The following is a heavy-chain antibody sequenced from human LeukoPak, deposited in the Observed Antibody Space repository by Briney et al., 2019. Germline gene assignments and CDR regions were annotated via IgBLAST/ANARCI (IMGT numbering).Heavy chain of an antibody. CDR2: INHRGST. CDR1: GGSFSGYY. V-gene: IGHV4-34*01. J-gene: IGHJ4*02. D-gene: IGHD6-19*01. CDR3: ASSGWYRGY. Sequence: PSETLSPTCAVYGGSFSGYYWSWIRQPPGKGLEWIGEINHRGSTNYNPSLKSRATISVDTSKNQFSLKLNSVTAADTAVYYCASSGWYRGYWGQGTLVTVSS.